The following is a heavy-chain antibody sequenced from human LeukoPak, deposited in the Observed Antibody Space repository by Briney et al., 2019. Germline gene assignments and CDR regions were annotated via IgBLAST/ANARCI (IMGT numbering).Heavy chain of an antibody. Sequence: GGSLRLSCAASGFTFSSYGMHWVRQAPGKGLEWVAFIRYDGSNKYYADSVKGRFTISRDNSKNTLYLQMNSLRAEDTAVYYCARDPGHSSSSYFDYWGQGTLVTVSS. CDR1: GFTFSSYG. CDR3: ARDPGHSSSSYFDY. D-gene: IGHD6-6*01. J-gene: IGHJ4*02. V-gene: IGHV3-30*02. CDR2: IRYDGSNK.